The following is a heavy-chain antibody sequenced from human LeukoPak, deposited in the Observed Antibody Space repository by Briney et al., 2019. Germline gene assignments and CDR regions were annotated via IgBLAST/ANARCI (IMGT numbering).Heavy chain of an antibody. CDR1: GFTFSSYA. CDR2: ISYDGSNK. J-gene: IGHJ4*02. CDR3: ATLGAEADTAAYFDY. Sequence: PGRSLRLSCAASGFTFSSYAMHWVRQAPGKGLEWVAVISYDGSNKYYADPVKGRFTISRDNSKNTLYLQMNSLRAEDTAVYYCATLGAEADTAAYFDYWGQGTLVTVSS. V-gene: IGHV3-30*04. D-gene: IGHD5-18*01.